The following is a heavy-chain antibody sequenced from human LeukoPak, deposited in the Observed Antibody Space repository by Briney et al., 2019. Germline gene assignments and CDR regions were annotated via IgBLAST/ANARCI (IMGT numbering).Heavy chain of an antibody. V-gene: IGHV1-2*02. J-gene: IGHJ5*02. CDR3: ARGGYYYDSSGGNWFDP. D-gene: IGHD3-22*01. CDR2: INPNSGGT. CDR1: GYTFTGYY. Sequence: ASVKVSCKASGYTFTGYYMHWVRQAPGQGLEWMGWINPNSGGTNYAQKFQGRVTMTRDTPISTAYMELSRLRSDDTAVYYCARGGYYYDSSGGNWFDPWGQGTLVTVSS.